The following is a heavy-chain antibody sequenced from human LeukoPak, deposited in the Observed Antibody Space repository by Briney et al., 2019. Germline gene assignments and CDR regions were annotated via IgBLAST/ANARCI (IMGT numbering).Heavy chain of an antibody. J-gene: IGHJ3*02. CDR3: ARRPRGLRFLEWLSPEGAFDI. CDR1: GFTFSDYY. D-gene: IGHD3-3*01. Sequence: GGSLRLSCAASGFTFSDYYMSWIRQAPGKGLEWVSYISSSSSYTNYADSVKGRFTISRDNAKNSLYLQMNSLRAEDTAVYYCARRPRGLRFLEWLSPEGAFDIWGQGTMVTVSS. CDR2: ISSSSSYT. V-gene: IGHV3-11*06.